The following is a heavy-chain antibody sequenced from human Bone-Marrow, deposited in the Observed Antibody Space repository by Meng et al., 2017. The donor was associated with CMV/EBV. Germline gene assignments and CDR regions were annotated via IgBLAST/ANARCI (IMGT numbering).Heavy chain of an antibody. CDR3: ARGGGTAGLRDL. D-gene: IGHD6-13*01. CDR2: INTDERTT. V-gene: IGHV3-74*01. CDR1: GFTLNGYW. J-gene: IGHJ2*01. Sequence: GESLKISCVASGFTLNGYWMNWVRQAPGEGLVWVSGINTDERTTAYADSVKGRFTISRDNAKKTVYPQMNSLRDEDTAVYYCARGGGTAGLRDLWGRGTLVTVSS.